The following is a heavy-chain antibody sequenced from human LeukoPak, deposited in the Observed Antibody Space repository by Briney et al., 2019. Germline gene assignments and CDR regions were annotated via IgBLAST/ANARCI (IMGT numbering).Heavy chain of an antibody. J-gene: IGHJ4*02. D-gene: IGHD2/OR15-2a*01. V-gene: IGHV1-18*01. CDR2: ISAYNGNT. CDR1: GYTFTSYG. CDR3: ARVAPHRRVAVGQYYFDY. Sequence: ASVKVSCKASGYTFTSYGISWVRQAPGQGLEWMGWISAYNGNTNYAQKVQGRVTMTTDTSTSTAYMELRSLRSDDTAVYYCARVAPHRRVAVGQYYFDYWGQGTLVTVSS.